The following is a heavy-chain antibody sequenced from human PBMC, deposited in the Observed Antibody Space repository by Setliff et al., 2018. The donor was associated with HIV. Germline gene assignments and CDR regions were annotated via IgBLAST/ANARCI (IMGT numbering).Heavy chain of an antibody. CDR1: GYSFTRYY. CDR2: THPSGGSP. V-gene: IGHV1-46*01. CDR3: AREFHIAATDTRLANYFDY. Sequence: ASVKVSCKASGYSFTRYYMHWVRQAPGQGLEWMGITHPSGGSPNYAQKFQGRVTMTRDMSTSTVYMELSSLRSEDTAVYHCAREFHIAATDTRLANYFDYWGQGTLVTVSS. J-gene: IGHJ4*02. D-gene: IGHD6-13*01.